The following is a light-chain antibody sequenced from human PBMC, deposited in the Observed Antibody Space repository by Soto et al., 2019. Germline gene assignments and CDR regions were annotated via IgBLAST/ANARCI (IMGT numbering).Light chain of an antibody. J-gene: IGLJ3*02. V-gene: IGLV2-14*01. CDR3: SSYTISTTLV. Sequence: QSALTQPVSVSGSPGQSITISCTGTSSDVGGYNYVSWYQQHPGKAPKLMIYEVSNRPSGVSDRFSGSKSGNTASLTISGLQIEDEAYYYCSSYTISTTLVFGGGTKLTVL. CDR1: SSDVGGYNY. CDR2: EVS.